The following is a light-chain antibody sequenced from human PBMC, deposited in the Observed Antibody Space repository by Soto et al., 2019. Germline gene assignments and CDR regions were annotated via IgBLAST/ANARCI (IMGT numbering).Light chain of an antibody. CDR3: NSYAVNIGYG. Sequence: QSALTQPASVSGSTGQSITISCTGTSSDVGAYNYVSWYQQHPGKAPKLMIYGVSNRPSGISNRFSGSKSGNTASLTIYGLQPEYEADYYCNSYAVNIGYGFGTGPKVTVL. J-gene: IGLJ1*01. V-gene: IGLV2-14*03. CDR1: SSDVGAYNY. CDR2: GVS.